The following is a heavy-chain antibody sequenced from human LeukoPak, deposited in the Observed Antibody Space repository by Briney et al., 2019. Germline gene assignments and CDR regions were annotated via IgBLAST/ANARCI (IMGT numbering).Heavy chain of an antibody. CDR3: ARGYTMTDAFDI. V-gene: IGHV1-69*05. J-gene: IGHJ3*02. CDR2: IIPIFGTA. D-gene: IGHD3-22*01. CDR1: GGTFSSYA. Sequence: ASVKVSCKASGGTFSSYAISWVRQAPGQGLEWMGGIIPIFGTANYAQKFQGRVTITTDESTSTAYMELSSLRSEDTAVYYCARGYTMTDAFDIWGQGTMVTVSS.